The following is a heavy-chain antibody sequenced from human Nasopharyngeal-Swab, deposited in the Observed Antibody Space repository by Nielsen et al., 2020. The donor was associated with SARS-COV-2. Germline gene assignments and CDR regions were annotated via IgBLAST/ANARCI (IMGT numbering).Heavy chain of an antibody. J-gene: IGHJ4*02. CDR3: ATGWNFDY. Sequence: GGSLRLSCAASGFTFSSYGMHWVRQAPGKGLEWVAVISYDGSNKYYADSVKGRFTISRDNSNNTLYLQMNSLRAEDTAVYYCATGWNFDYWGQGTLVTVSS. CDR1: GFTFSSYG. V-gene: IGHV3-30*03. D-gene: IGHD6-19*01. CDR2: ISYDGSNK.